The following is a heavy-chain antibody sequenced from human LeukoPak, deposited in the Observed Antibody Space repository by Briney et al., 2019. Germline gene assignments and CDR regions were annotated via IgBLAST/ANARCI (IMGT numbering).Heavy chain of an antibody. D-gene: IGHD1-26*01. CDR1: GGSISSSSYY. CDR2: IYYSGST. CDR3: AILVEGATTWDVDF. V-gene: IGHV4-39*01. J-gene: IGHJ4*02. Sequence: SETLSLTCTVSGGSISSSSYYWGWIRQPPGKGLEWIGSIYYSGSTYYNPSLKSRVTISVDTSKNQFSLKLSSVTAADTAVYYCAILVEGATTWDVDFWGQGTLVTVSS.